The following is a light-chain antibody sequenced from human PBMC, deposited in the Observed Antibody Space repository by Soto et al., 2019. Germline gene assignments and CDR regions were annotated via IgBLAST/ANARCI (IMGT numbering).Light chain of an antibody. V-gene: IGKV3-11*01. CDR2: DAS. CDR1: QSVSKY. CDR3: QQRSNWPQIT. Sequence: EIVLTQSPATLSLSPGERATLSCRASQSVSKYLAWYQQKPGQAPRLLIHDASNRATGIPARFSGSGSGTDFTLTISILEPGDFGVDDCQQRSNWPQITFGVGNKVESK. J-gene: IGKJ4*01.